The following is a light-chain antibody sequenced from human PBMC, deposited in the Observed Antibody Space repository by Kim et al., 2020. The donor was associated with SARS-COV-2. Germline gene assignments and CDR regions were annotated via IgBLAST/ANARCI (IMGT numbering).Light chain of an antibody. CDR3: QQYGSSPLT. V-gene: IGKV3-20*01. CDR2: GAY. CDR1: RRISSNY. J-gene: IGKJ4*01. Sequence: PRESATLSCRRSRRISSNYLARYQQKPGQAPKLLIYGAYSRATGIPDRFSGSGSGSDFSLTISRLEPEDFGVYYWQQYGSSPLTFGGGTKVEIK.